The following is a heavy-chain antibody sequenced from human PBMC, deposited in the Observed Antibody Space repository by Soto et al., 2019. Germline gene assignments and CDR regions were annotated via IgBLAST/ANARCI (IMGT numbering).Heavy chain of an antibody. V-gene: IGHV3-11*04. J-gene: IGHJ4*02. CDR1: GFTFSDYY. D-gene: IGHD6-13*01. CDR3: ARNNIAAAATEYYFDY. Sequence: PGGSLRLSCAASGFTFSDYYMSWIRQAPGKGLEWVSYISSSGSTIYYADSVKGRFTISRDNAKNTLYLQMNSLRAEDTAVYYCARNNIAAAATEYYFDYWGQGTRVTVAS. CDR2: ISSSGSTI.